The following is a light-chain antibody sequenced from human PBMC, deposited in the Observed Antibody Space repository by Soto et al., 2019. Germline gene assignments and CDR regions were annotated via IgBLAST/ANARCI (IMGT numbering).Light chain of an antibody. CDR3: CSYVGRSTPVV. CDR1: SSDVGSYNL. CDR2: EGS. J-gene: IGLJ2*01. Sequence: QSALTQPASVSGSPGQSITISCTGTSSDVGSYNLVSWYQQHPGKAPKLMIYEGSKRPSGVSNRFSGSKSGNTASLTISGLQGEDDVDYDCCSYVGRSTPVVFGGGTSLTVL. V-gene: IGLV2-23*01.